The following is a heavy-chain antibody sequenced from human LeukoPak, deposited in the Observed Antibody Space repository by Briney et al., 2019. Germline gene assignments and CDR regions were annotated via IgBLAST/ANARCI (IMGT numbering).Heavy chain of an antibody. V-gene: IGHV4-34*01. J-gene: IGHJ4*02. CDR2: INHSGST. CDR3: ARNYHDFWSGYYTNDY. Sequence: PSETLSLTCAVYGGSFSGYYWSWIRQPPGKGLEWIGEINHSGSTNYNPSLKSRVTISVDTSKNQFSLKLSSVTAADTAVYYCARNYHDFWSGYYTNDYWGQGTLDTVSS. CDR1: GGSFSGYY. D-gene: IGHD3-3*01.